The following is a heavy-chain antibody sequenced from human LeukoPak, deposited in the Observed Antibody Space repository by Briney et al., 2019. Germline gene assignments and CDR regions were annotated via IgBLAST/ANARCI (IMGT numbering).Heavy chain of an antibody. V-gene: IGHV1-2*02. CDR3: AKFGGDLGVAFDN. Sequence: GASVKVSCKASGYTFTGYYMHWVRQAPGQGLEWMGWINPNSGGTNYAQKFQGRVTMTRDTSISTAYMELSSLRAEDTALYYCAKFGGDLGVAFDNWGQGTLVTVSS. D-gene: IGHD2-21*02. CDR2: INPNSGGT. J-gene: IGHJ4*02. CDR1: GYTFTGYY.